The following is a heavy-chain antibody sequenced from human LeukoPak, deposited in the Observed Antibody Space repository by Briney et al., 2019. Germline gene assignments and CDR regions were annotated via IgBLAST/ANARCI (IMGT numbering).Heavy chain of an antibody. D-gene: IGHD4-23*01. CDR3: GRATVGLY. CDR2: INPNIGST. V-gene: IGHV1-46*01. J-gene: IGHJ4*02. CDR1: GYTFSSYS. Sequence: ASVKVSCKASGYTFSSYSIHWVRQAPGQGLEWMGLINPNIGSTTYAQEIQGRVTMTSDTSTSTVYMELSSLRSEDTAVYCCGRATVGLYWGQGTLVTVSS.